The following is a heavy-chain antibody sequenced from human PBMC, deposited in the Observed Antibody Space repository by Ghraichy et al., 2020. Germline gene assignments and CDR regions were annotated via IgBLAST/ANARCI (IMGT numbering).Heavy chain of an antibody. V-gene: IGHV4-59*01. CDR1: GGSISSYY. CDR2: IYYSGST. J-gene: IGHJ4*02. D-gene: IGHD4-17*01. Sequence: SETLSLTCTVSGGSISSYYWSWIRQPPGKGLEWIGYIYYSGSTNYNPSLKSRVTISVDTSKNQFSLKLSSVTAADTAVYYCAREATVTTRGYYFDYWGQGTLVTVSS. CDR3: AREATVTTRGYYFDY.